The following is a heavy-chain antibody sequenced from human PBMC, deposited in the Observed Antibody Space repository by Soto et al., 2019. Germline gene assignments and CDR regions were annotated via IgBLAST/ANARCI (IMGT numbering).Heavy chain of an antibody. V-gene: IGHV1-46*01. CDR3: ARGDIVVVPAAIGDV. CDR1: GYTFTSYY. J-gene: IGHJ6*02. D-gene: IGHD2-2*02. CDR2: INPSGGST. Sequence: ASVKVSCKASGYTFTSYYMHWVRQAPGQGLEWMGIINPSGGSTSYAQKFQGRVTMTRDTSTSTVYMELSSLRSEDTAVYYCARGDIVVVPAAIGDVWGQGTTDTVSS.